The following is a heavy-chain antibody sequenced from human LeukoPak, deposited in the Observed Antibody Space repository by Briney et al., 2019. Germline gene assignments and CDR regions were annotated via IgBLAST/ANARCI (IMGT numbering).Heavy chain of an antibody. D-gene: IGHD3-3*01. V-gene: IGHV7-4-1*02. J-gene: IGHJ5*02. Sequence: GASVKVSCKASGYTFTSYAMYWVRQAPGQGLEWMGWINTNTGNPTYAQGFTGRFAFSLDTSVSTAYLQISSLKAEDTAVYYCARVLPYYDFWSGPPVGWFDPWGQGTLVTVSS. CDR3: ARVLPYYDFWSGPPVGWFDP. CDR1: GYTFTSYA. CDR2: INTNTGNP.